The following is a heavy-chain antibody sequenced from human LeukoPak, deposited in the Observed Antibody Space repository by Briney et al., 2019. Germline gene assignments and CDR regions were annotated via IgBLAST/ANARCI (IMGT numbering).Heavy chain of an antibody. D-gene: IGHD2/OR15-2a*01. J-gene: IGHJ4*02. CDR3: VTANQRSTCYFDY. CDR1: GASISSGDHY. Sequence: SQTLSLTCSVSGASISSGDHYWSWIRHPAGKGLEWVGRVYTSGSTTYNPSLKSRVTISVDTSTNQFSLKLSSVTAADTAVYCCVTANQRSTCYFDYWGQGTLVTVSS. CDR2: VYTSGST. V-gene: IGHV4-61*02.